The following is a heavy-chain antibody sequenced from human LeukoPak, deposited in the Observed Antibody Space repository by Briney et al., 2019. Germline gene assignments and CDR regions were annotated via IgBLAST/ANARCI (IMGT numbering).Heavy chain of an antibody. D-gene: IGHD6-13*01. Sequence: GASVKVSCKASGYTFSTYGISWVRQAPGQGLEWMGWINPDSGGTNYAQKFQGRVTMTRDTSITTVYMELSRLRSDDTAVYYCARVKYRAAGDKQYWGRGTLVTVSS. CDR3: ARVKYRAAGDKQY. V-gene: IGHV1-2*02. J-gene: IGHJ4*02. CDR2: INPDSGGT. CDR1: GYTFSTYG.